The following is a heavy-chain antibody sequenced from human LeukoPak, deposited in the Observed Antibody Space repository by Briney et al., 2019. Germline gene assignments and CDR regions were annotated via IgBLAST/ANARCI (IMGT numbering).Heavy chain of an antibody. CDR2: IYYSGNT. Sequence: SGTLSLTCTVSGGSISISSYYWGWIRQPPRKGLEWIGTIYYSGNTYYNPSLKSRVTISVDTSKNQFSLKLGSVTAADTAVYYCARGLLYSGSFSRNWFDPWGQGTLVTVSS. D-gene: IGHD1-26*01. CDR1: GGSISISSYY. J-gene: IGHJ5*02. CDR3: ARGLLYSGSFSRNWFDP. V-gene: IGHV4-39*01.